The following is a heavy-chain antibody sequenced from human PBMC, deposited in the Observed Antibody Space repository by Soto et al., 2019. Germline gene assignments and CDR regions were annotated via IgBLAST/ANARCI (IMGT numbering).Heavy chain of an antibody. CDR3: AGKYSSSSSYYYYGMDV. V-gene: IGHV4-59*01. CDR1: GGSISRYY. D-gene: IGHD6-6*01. Sequence: SETLSLTCSVSGGSISRYYWSWIRQPPGKGLEGIGYIYYIGSTNYNPSLNSRVTISVDTSKNQFSLKLSSVTAADTAVYYCAGKYSSSSSYYYYGMDVWGQGTTVTVSS. J-gene: IGHJ6*02. CDR2: IYYIGST.